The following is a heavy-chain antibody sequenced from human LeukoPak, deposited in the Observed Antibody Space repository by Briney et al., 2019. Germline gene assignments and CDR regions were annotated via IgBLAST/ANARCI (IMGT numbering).Heavy chain of an antibody. CDR1: GGSISSSSYY. CDR3: ARRPMYYYGSGSSGPDYFDY. J-gene: IGHJ4*02. V-gene: IGHV4-39*01. CDR2: IYYNRST. D-gene: IGHD3-10*01. Sequence: SETLSLTCTLSGGSISSSSYYWGWIRQPPGKGLEWFGSIYYNRSTYYNPSLKSRVTISVATPKNQFSLRLSSVTAADTAVYYCARRPMYYYGSGSSGPDYFDYWGQGTLVTVSS.